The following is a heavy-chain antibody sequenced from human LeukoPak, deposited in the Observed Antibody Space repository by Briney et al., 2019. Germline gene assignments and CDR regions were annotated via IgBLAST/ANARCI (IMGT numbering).Heavy chain of an antibody. CDR3: ARNPYYYDSGSYYNSAFDI. Sequence: SETLSLTCTVSGGSISSSRDYWDWIRQPPGKGLEWIGSISYTGITYYNPSLKSRVTISVDTSKNQFSLKLSSVTAADPAVYYCARNPYYYDSGSYYNSAFDIWGQGTLVTVSS. J-gene: IGHJ3*02. CDR1: GGSISSSRDY. CDR2: ISYTGIT. D-gene: IGHD3-10*01. V-gene: IGHV4-39*01.